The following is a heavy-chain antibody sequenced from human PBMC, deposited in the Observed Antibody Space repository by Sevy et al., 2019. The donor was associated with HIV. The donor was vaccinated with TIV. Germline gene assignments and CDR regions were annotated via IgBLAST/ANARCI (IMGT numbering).Heavy chain of an antibody. CDR1: GYTFASNG. Sequence: ASVKVSCKASGYTFASNGISWVRQAPGQGLEWMGWIGIYNGNAKSAQKFQGRVTMTTDTSTSTAYMELGSLRSDDTAVYYCARFPTYYYGSATYFDYWGQGTLVTVSS. CDR2: IGIYNGNA. J-gene: IGHJ4*02. D-gene: IGHD3-10*01. V-gene: IGHV1-18*01. CDR3: ARFPTYYYGSATYFDY.